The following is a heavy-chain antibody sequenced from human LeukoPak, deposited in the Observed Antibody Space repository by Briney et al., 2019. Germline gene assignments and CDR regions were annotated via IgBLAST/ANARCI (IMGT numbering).Heavy chain of an antibody. CDR1: GFTFNTYG. V-gene: IGHV3-30*18. CDR2: ISYDGSAQ. D-gene: IGHD6-19*01. J-gene: IGHJ2*01. CDR3: AKEYSSGWSYWFFDL. Sequence: GGSLRLSCAAFGFTFNTYGMQWVRQAPGKGLEWVVVISYDGSAQHHADSVKGRFTVSRDNSKNTVYLQMNSLRAEDTAVYYCAKEYSSGWSYWFFDLWGRGTLVTVSS.